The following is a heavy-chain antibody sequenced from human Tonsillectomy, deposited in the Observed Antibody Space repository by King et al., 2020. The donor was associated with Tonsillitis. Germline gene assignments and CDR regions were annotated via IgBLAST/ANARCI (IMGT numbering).Heavy chain of an antibody. CDR3: ARPAGYCSSTSAGCYFEY. Sequence: VQLVESGAEVKKPGESLKISCKGSGYSFTSYWIGWVRQMPGKGLEWMGIIYPGDSDTRYSPSFQGQVTFSADKSLSTAYLQWSSLKASDTAMYYCARPAGYCSSTSAGCYFEYWGQGTLVTVSS. CDR1: GYSFTSYW. V-gene: IGHV5-51*01. J-gene: IGHJ4*02. D-gene: IGHD2-2*01. CDR2: IYPGDSDT.